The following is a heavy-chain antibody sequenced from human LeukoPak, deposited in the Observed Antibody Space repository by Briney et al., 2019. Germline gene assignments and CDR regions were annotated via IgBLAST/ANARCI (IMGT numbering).Heavy chain of an antibody. D-gene: IGHD1-7*01. J-gene: IGHJ5*02. Sequence: PSETLSLTCSVSTGSISTYYWSWIRQPAGKGLEWIGRIHISGSTNYNPSLKSRVAMSVDKSKNQFSLNLSSVTAADTAVYYCARGLMGTTGEQNWFDPWGQGTLVTVSS. CDR3: ARGLMGTTGEQNWFDP. CDR2: IHISGST. V-gene: IGHV4-4*07. CDR1: TGSISTYY.